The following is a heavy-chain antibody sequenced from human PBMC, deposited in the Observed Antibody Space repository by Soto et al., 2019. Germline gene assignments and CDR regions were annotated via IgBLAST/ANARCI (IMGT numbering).Heavy chain of an antibody. Sequence: GGSLRLSCAASGFTFSSYDMHWVRQATGKGLEWVSAIGTAGDTYYPGSVKGRFTISRENAKNSLYLQMNSLRAGDTAVYYCARGGREYSGYDLFDYYYYMDVWGKGTTVTVSS. J-gene: IGHJ6*03. CDR1: GFTFSSYD. V-gene: IGHV3-13*01. CDR2: IGTAGDT. CDR3: ARGGREYSGYDLFDYYYYMDV. D-gene: IGHD5-12*01.